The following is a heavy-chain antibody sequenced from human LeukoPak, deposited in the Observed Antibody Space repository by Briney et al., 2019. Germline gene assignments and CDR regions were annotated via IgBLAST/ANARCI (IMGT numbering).Heavy chain of an antibody. CDR2: INSDGINT. V-gene: IGHV3-74*01. Sequence: PGGSLRLSCTASGFTFSGHWMHWVRQAPGKGLVWVSRINSDGINTSYADSVKGRFTISRDNAKNTLNLQMNSLRAEDTAVYYCARDLGQYYDTSDNWFDPWGQGTLVTVSS. D-gene: IGHD3-22*01. CDR1: GFTFSGHW. J-gene: IGHJ5*02. CDR3: ARDLGQYYDTSDNWFDP.